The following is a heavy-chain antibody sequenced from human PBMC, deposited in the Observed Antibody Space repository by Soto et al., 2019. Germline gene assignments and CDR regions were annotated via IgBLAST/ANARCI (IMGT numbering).Heavy chain of an antibody. CDR3: ARHGATPNSPVDY. CDR2: IYYSGST. D-gene: IGHD3-16*01. J-gene: IGHJ4*02. V-gene: IGHV4-39*01. CDR1: GGSISSSSYY. Sequence: SETLSLTCTVSGGSISSSSYYWGWIRQPPGKGLEWIGSIYYSGSTYYNPSLKSRVTISVDTSKNQFSLKLSSVTAADPAVYYCARHGATPNSPVDYWGQGTLVTVSS.